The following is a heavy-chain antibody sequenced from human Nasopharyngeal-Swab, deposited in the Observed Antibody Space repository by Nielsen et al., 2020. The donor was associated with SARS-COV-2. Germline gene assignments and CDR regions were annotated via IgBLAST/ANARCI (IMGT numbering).Heavy chain of an antibody. CDR1: GFTFSSYG. Sequence: GESLKISCAASGFTFSSYGMHWVRQAPGEGLEWVAVISYDGSNKYYADSVKGRFTISRDNSKNTLYLQMNSLRAEDTAVYYCAKEGRLAVADGEGFDYWGQGTLVTVSS. CDR3: AKEGRLAVADGEGFDY. D-gene: IGHD6-19*01. J-gene: IGHJ4*02. CDR2: ISYDGSNK. V-gene: IGHV3-30*18.